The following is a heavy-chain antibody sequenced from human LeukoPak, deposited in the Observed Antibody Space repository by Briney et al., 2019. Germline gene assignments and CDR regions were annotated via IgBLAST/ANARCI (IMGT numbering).Heavy chain of an antibody. V-gene: IGHV1-24*01. J-gene: IGHJ4*02. Sequence: ASVKVSCKVSGYTLTELFMHWVRQAPGKGLEWMGGFDPEDGETIYAQKFQGRVTMTEDTSTDTAYMELSSLRSEDTAVYYCATGGVLWFGESPNYFDYWGQGTLVTVSS. CDR3: ATGGVLWFGESPNYFDY. D-gene: IGHD3-10*01. CDR2: FDPEDGET. CDR1: GYTLTELF.